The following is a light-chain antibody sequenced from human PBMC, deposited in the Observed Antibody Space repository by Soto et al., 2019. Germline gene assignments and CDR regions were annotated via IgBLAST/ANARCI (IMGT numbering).Light chain of an antibody. J-gene: IGLJ1*01. CDR3: SSYTSSSTSYYV. CDR2: DVS. V-gene: IGLV2-14*01. CDR1: SSDVGGYNY. Sequence: SVLTQPASVSGSPGQSITISCTGTSSDVGGYNYVSWYQQHPGKAPKLMIYDVSNRPSGVSNRFSGSKSGNTASLTISGLQAEDEADYYCSSYTSSSTSYYVFGTGT.